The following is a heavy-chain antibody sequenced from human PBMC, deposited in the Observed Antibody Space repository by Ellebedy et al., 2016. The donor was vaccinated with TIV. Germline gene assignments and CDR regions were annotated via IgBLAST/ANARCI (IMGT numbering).Heavy chain of an antibody. CDR3: ARDVVGATKDAFDI. Sequence: GGSLRLXXAASGFTSSSYSMNWVRQAPGKGLEWVSVIYSGGSTYYADSVKGRFTISRDNSKNTLYLQMNSLRAEDTAVYYCARDVVGATKDAFDIWGQGTMVTVSS. CDR1: GFTSSSYS. D-gene: IGHD1-26*01. J-gene: IGHJ3*02. CDR2: IYSGGST. V-gene: IGHV3-66*01.